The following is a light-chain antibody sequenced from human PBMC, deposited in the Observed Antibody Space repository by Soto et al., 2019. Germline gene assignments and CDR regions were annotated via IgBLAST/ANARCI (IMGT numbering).Light chain of an antibody. CDR2: KAS. CDR3: QHYNSYSEA. CDR1: QTIISW. J-gene: IGKJ1*01. V-gene: IGKV1-5*03. Sequence: DSQMTQSPSTLSGSVGDRVTITCRASQTIISWLAWYQQKPVKAPKLLIYKASTLKSGVPSRFSGSGSGTEFTLTISSLQPDDFATYYCQHYNSYSEAFGQGSKGELK.